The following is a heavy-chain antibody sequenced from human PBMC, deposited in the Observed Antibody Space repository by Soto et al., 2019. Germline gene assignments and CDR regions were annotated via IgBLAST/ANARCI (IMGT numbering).Heavy chain of an antibody. Sequence: PGGSLRISCAASGFTFSTCAMSWARQAPGKGLEWVSTIPASGSSTYYVDSVKGRFTISRDNSENTLFLQMNSLRLEDTAVYYCAKGSPLIRNGPDYWGQGTLVTVSS. V-gene: IGHV3-23*01. CDR1: GFTFSTCA. D-gene: IGHD1-1*01. CDR3: AKGSPLIRNGPDY. CDR2: IPASGSST. J-gene: IGHJ4*02.